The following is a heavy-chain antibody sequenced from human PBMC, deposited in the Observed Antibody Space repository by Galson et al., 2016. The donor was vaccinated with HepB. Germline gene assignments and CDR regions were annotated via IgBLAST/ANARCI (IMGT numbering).Heavy chain of an antibody. V-gene: IGHV3-48*02. Sequence: SLRLSCAASGFIFSSYTMNWVRQAPGKGLEWVSSIDSSSGTIYWADSLKGRLTVSRDNAKNSLYLQMNSLRDEDTAVYYCAKGWPPHPYGMDVWGQGTTVTVSS. J-gene: IGHJ6*02. CDR3: AKGWPPHPYGMDV. CDR1: GFIFSSYT. CDR2: IDSSSGTI.